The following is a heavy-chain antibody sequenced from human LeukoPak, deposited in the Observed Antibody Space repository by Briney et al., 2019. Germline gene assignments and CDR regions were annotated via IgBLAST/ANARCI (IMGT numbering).Heavy chain of an antibody. CDR1: GGTFSSYA. V-gene: IGHV1-69*13. D-gene: IGHD7-27*01. CDR2: IIPIFGTA. J-gene: IGHJ4*02. Sequence: SVKVSCKASGGTFSSYAIGWLRQAPGQGLEWMGGIIPIFGTANYAQKFQGRVTITADESTSTAYMELSSLRSEDTAVYYCASYLQNWGEWNSDYWGQGTLVTVSS. CDR3: ASYLQNWGEWNSDY.